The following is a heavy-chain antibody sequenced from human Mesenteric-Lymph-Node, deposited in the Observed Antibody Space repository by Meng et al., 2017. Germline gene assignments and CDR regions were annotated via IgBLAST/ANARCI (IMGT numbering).Heavy chain of an antibody. CDR1: GYTFTIYD. D-gene: IGHD6-13*01. Sequence: ASVKVSCKASGYTFTIYDINWVRQAPGQGLEWMGRISPNSGGTNYAQRFQGRVAMTRDTSNNTAYMELNSLTSDDTAVYFCARSLGYTSSWCQFDYWGHGSLVTVSS. J-gene: IGHJ4*01. V-gene: IGHV1-2*06. CDR2: ISPNSGGT. CDR3: ARSLGYTSSWCQFDY.